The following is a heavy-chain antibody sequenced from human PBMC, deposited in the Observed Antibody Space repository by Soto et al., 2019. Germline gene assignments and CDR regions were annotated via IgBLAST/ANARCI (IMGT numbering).Heavy chain of an antibody. CDR1: GFTFSNAW. CDR3: TTEGQLWFSASINWFDINWFDP. J-gene: IGHJ5*02. V-gene: IGHV3-15*01. Sequence: GGSLRLSCAASGFTFSNAWMSWVRQAPGKGLEWVGRIKSKTDGGTTDYAAPVKGRFTISRDDSKNTLYLQMNSLKTEDTAVYYCTTEGQLWFSASINWFDINWFDPWGQGTLVTVSS. D-gene: IGHD5-18*01. CDR2: IKSKTDGGTT.